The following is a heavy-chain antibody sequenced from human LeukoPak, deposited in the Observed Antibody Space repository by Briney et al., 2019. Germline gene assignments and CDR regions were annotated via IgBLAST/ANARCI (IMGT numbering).Heavy chain of an antibody. CDR2: ISGSGGST. J-gene: IGHJ3*02. CDR1: GFTFSSYA. V-gene: IGHV3-23*01. Sequence: GGSLRLSCAASGFTFSSYAMSWVRQAPGKGLEWVSAISGSGGSTYYADSVKGRFTISRDNSKNTLYLQMSSLRAEDTAVYYCAKGIAYCGGDCYSFGDAFDIWGQGTMVTVSS. D-gene: IGHD2-21*02. CDR3: AKGIAYCGGDCYSFGDAFDI.